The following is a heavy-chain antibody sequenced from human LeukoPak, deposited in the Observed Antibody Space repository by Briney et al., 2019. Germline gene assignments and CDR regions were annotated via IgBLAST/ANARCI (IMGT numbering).Heavy chain of an antibody. CDR1: GGTFSGYA. Sequence: SVKVSCKASGGTFSGYAISWVRQAPGQGLEWMGGIVPIFATTHYAQNFQGRVTITTDESTSTAYMELSSPRSEDTAVYYCARGPSNPILFGFWFDPWGQGTLVTVSS. V-gene: IGHV1-69*05. CDR2: IVPIFATT. D-gene: IGHD2-21*01. CDR3: ARGPSNPILFGFWFDP. J-gene: IGHJ5*02.